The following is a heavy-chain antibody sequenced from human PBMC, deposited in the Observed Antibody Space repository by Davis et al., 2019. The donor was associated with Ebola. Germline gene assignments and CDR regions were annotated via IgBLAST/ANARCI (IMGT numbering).Heavy chain of an antibody. CDR3: ARGPVVYSDY. V-gene: IGHV3-33*01. J-gene: IGHJ4*02. CDR2: IWYDGSNK. Sequence: GESLKISCAASGFTFSSYGMHWVRQAPGKGLEWVAVIWYDGSNKYYADSVKGRFTISRDNSKNTLYLQMNSLRAEDTAVYYCARGPVVYSDYWGQGTLVTVSS. CDR1: GFTFSSYG. D-gene: IGHD2-8*02.